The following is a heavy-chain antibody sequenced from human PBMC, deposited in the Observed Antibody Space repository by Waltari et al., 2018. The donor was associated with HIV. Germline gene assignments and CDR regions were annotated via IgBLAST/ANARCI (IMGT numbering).Heavy chain of an antibody. V-gene: IGHV3-74*03. CDR1: VFSFGNPW. CDR3: ARDVTRDYFGVYHSLFDV. CDR2: IDRDGRVF. D-gene: IGHD4-17*01. Sequence: VQLVESGGTQVRPGGSLRLACVGSVFSFGNPWLPGDRQVPGKGLQWIARIDRDGRVFTNEGLVKGRFSISRDNTKNTMFLQLSRLTVDDSAVYYCARDVTRDYFGVYHSLFDVWGQGTTVTVSS. J-gene: IGHJ6*02.